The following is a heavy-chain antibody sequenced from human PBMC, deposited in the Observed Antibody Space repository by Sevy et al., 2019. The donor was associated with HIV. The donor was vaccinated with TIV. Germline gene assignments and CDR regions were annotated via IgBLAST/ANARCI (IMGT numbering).Heavy chain of an antibody. V-gene: IGHV3-23*01. J-gene: IGHJ4*02. CDR1: GFTFSSYA. CDR2: ISGSGGST. D-gene: IGHD2-8*01. Sequence: GESLKISCAASGFTFSSYAMSWVRQAPGKGLEWVSAISGSGGSTYYADSVKGRFTISRDNSKNTLYLQMNSLRAEDTAVYYCAKVGLMVYAIVGDFDYWGQGTLVTVSS. CDR3: AKVGLMVYAIVGDFDY.